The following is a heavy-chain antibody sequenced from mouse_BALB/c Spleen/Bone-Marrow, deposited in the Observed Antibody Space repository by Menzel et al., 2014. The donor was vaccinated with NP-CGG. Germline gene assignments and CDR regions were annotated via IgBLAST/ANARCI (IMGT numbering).Heavy chain of an antibody. CDR1: GFNIKDYY. D-gene: IGHD2-5*01. Sequence: VQLQQSGAELVRPEASVRLSCTASGFNIKDYYIHWVKQRPKQGLEWIGWIDPENGDTEYAPKFQDRATVTADTSSSSAYLQLSSLASEDSSVYYSNSNYSNYDPIDYWGPGTSVTVSS. CDR3: NSNYSNYDPIDY. CDR2: IDPENGDT. V-gene: IGHV14-4*02. J-gene: IGHJ4*01.